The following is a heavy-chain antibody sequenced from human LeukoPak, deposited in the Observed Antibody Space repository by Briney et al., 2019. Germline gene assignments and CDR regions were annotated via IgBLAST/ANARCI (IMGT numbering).Heavy chain of an antibody. CDR2: IYNNDIT. D-gene: IGHD4-17*01. J-gene: IGHJ4*02. Sequence: GGSLRLSCAASGFTVSSNYMSWVRQAPGKGPEWVSIIYNNDITYYADSVEGRFTISRDNSKNTLYLQMNSLRAEDTAVYYCARDTDFAYWGQGTLVTVSS. CDR1: GFTVSSNY. CDR3: ARDTDFAY. V-gene: IGHV3-66*03.